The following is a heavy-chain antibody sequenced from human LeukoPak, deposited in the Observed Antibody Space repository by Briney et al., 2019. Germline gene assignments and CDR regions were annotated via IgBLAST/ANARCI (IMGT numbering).Heavy chain of an antibody. J-gene: IGHJ4*02. D-gene: IGHD3-22*01. V-gene: IGHV4-30-4*01. CDR3: ARDRGWLHYYDSRGYHFDY. CDR2: IYYSGST. CDR1: GGSISGDYY. Sequence: PSETLSLTCTVAGGSISGDYYWSWIRQPPGKGLEWIGYIYYSGSTYYNPSLKSRVTISVDTSKNQFSLKLSSVTAADTAVYYCARDRGWLHYYDSRGYHFDYWGQGTLVTVSS.